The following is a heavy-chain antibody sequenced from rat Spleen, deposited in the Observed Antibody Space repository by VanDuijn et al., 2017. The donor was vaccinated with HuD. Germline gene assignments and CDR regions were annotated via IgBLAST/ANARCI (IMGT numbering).Heavy chain of an antibody. CDR1: GFTFTNYD. Sequence: EVQVVESGGGIVQPGRSMKLSCAASGFTFTNYDMVWVRQAPTKGLKWVASISYDGSTPYYRDSVKGRFTISRDNAKSTLYLQMDSLRSEDTATYYCTRELDWYFDFWGPGTMVTVSS. J-gene: IGHJ1*01. CDR2: ISYDGSTP. CDR3: TRELDWYFDF. V-gene: IGHV5-7*01.